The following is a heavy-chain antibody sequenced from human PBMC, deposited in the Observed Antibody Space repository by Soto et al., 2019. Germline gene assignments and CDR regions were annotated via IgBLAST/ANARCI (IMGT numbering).Heavy chain of an antibody. D-gene: IGHD6-13*01. CDR3: ARVSISWYKDYFDD. V-gene: IGHV1-69*12. J-gene: IGHJ4*02. CDR2: IIPIFGTT. Sequence: QVQLVQSGAEEKKPGSSVKVSCKASGGTFRNYAISWVRQDPGHALEWMGGIIPIFGTTNYAQRYQRRVTITADESTSTAYMELSSLRSEDTAVYYCARVSISWYKDYFDDWGQGTLVTVSS. CDR1: GGTFRNYA.